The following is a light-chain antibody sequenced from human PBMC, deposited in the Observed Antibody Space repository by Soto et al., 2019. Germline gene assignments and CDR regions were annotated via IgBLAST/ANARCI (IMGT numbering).Light chain of an antibody. V-gene: IGLV2-14*01. CDR2: EVR. CDR1: MRDVGAYNL. CDR3: SSYTSKSSLI. Sequence: HSALTQPASVSGSPGQSITISCAGTMRDVGAYNLVSWYQQHPGRAPQLIIYEVRNRPSGISFRFSGSKSGNTASLTISGLQAEDEADYYCSSYTSKSSLIFGGGTTLTVL. J-gene: IGLJ2*01.